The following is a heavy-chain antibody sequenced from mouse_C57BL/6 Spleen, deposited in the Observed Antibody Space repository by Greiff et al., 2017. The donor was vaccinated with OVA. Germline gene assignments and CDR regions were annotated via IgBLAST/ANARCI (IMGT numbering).Heavy chain of an antibody. CDR2: IWWDGDK. J-gene: IGHJ1*03. V-gene: IGHV8-8*01. CDR3: ARMGTPYGSSQGYFDV. CDR1: GFSLSTFGMG. Sequence: QVTLKESGPGILQPSQTLSLTCSFSGFSLSTFGMGVGWIRQPSGKGLEWLAHIWWDGDKYYNPALKSRLTISKDTSTNQVFLKIANVDTADTATYYCARMGTPYGSSQGYFDVWGTGTTVTVSS. D-gene: IGHD1-1*01.